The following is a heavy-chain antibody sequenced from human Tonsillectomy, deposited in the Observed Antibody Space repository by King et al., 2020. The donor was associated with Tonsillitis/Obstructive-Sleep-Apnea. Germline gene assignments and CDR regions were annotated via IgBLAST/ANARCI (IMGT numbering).Heavy chain of an antibody. CDR2: ISWNGGSI. V-gene: IGHV3-9*01. CDR1: GFTFDDYA. Sequence: VQLVESGGGLVQPGRSLRLSCAASGFTFDDYAMYWVRQAPGKGLEWVSGISWNGGSIAYADSVKGRFTISRDNAKYSLYLQMNSLRAEDTALYYCAKDLIIAVSGTPGDASDIWGHGTMVTVSS. CDR3: AKDLIIAVSGTPGDASDI. J-gene: IGHJ3*02. D-gene: IGHD6-13*01.